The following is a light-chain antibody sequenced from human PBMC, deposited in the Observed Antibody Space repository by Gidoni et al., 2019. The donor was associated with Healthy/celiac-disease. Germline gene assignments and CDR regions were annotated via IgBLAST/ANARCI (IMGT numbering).Light chain of an antibody. CDR1: QSVSSSY. Sequence: EIVLTQSPGTLSLSPGERATVACRASQSVSSSYLARYQQKPGQAPRLLIYGASSRATGIPDRFSGSGSGTDFTLTISRLEPEDFAVYYCQQYGSLYTFGQXTKLXIK. J-gene: IGKJ2*01. CDR3: QQYGSLYT. CDR2: GAS. V-gene: IGKV3-20*01.